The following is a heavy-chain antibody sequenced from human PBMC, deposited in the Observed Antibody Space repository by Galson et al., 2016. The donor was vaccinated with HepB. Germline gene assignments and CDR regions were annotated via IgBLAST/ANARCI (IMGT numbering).Heavy chain of an antibody. J-gene: IGHJ5*02. CDR1: GFTVSNNY. V-gene: IGHV3-66*01. D-gene: IGHD2-15*01. CDR2: IYSGRST. CDR3: ARNRHCSGGSCYGA. Sequence: SLRLSCAASGFTVSNNYMRWVRQAPGKGLEWVSLIYSGRSTYYADSGKGRFTIPRDSSKNTLYLQMNSLRAEDTAVYYCARNRHCSGGSCYGAWGQGTLVTVSS.